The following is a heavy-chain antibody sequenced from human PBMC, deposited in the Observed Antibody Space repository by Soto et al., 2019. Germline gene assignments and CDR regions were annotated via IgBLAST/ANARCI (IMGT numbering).Heavy chain of an antibody. V-gene: IGHV1-69*01. CDR2: IIPISGTA. CDR1: GGTFSSYA. D-gene: IGHD2-2*01. Sequence: QVQLVQSGAEVKKPGSSVKVSCKASGGTFSSYAISWVRQAPGQGLEWMGGIIPISGTANYAQKFQGIVTTTADESTGTAYMELSSLRSEDTAVYYCARSQGSSTSLEIYYYYYYGMDVWGQGTTVTVSS. J-gene: IGHJ6*02. CDR3: ARSQGSSTSLEIYYYYYYGMDV.